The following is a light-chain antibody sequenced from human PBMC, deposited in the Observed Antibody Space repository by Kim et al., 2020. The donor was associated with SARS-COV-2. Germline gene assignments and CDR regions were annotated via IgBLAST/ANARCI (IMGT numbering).Light chain of an antibody. J-gene: IGLJ2*01. CDR3: NSRDSSGNHLV. Sequence: SSELTQDPAVSVALGQTVRITCQGDSLRSYYASWYQQKPRQAPVIVIYGKNNRPSGIPDRFSGSNSGNTASLTITGAQAEDEADYYCNSRDSSGNHLVFG. CDR1: SLRSYY. CDR2: GKN. V-gene: IGLV3-19*01.